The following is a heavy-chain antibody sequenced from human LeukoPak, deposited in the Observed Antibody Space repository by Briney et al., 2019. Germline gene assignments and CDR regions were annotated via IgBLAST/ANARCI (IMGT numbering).Heavy chain of an antibody. CDR1: GYTFTTYD. CDR3: ARGGLTAGIDWFDP. J-gene: IGHJ5*02. Sequence: ASVKVSSKASGYTFTTYDINWVRQATGQGLEWMGWMNPNNGKTGYAQKFQGRVTITRNTSINTAYMDLSSLRSEDTAIYYCARGGLTAGIDWFDPWGQGTLDTVSS. D-gene: IGHD1-14*01. CDR2: MNPNNGKT. V-gene: IGHV1-8*01.